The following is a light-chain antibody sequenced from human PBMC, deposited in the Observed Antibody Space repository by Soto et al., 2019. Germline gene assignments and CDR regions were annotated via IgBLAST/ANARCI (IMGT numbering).Light chain of an antibody. Sequence: DIQMTQSPSSLSASVGDRVTITCRASQDIANYLAWYQQKPGKVPKLLIYAAITLQSGVPSRFSGSGSGTDFTLTISSLQPEDVATYYCQKYYNAPRTFGQGTKVA. CDR1: QDIANY. J-gene: IGKJ1*01. CDR2: AAI. CDR3: QKYYNAPRT. V-gene: IGKV1-27*01.